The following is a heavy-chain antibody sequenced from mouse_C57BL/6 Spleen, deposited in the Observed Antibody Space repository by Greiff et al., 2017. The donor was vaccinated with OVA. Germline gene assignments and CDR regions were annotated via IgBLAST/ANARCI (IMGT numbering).Heavy chain of an antibody. CDR3: ARTGAYSNYHGPFAY. CDR2: IWWDDDK. V-gene: IGHV8-8*01. Sequence: QVQLKESGPGILQPSQTLSLTCSFSGFSLSTFGMGVVWIRQPSGKGLEWLAHIWWDDDKYYNPALKSRLTISKDTSKNQVILKIANVDTADTATYYGARTGAYSNYHGPFAYWGQGTLVTVSA. D-gene: IGHD2-5*01. CDR1: GFSLSTFGMG. J-gene: IGHJ3*01.